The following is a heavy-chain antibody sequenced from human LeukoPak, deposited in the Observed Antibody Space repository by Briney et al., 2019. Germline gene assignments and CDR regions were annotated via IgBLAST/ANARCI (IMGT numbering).Heavy chain of an antibody. V-gene: IGHV3-64*01. Sequence: GGSLRLSCAASGFTFSSYAMHWVRQAPGKGLEYVSAISSNGGSTYYANSVKGRFTISRDNSKNTLYLQMGSLRAEDMAVYYCARALWSYGSGSLNYDYWGQGTLVTVSS. J-gene: IGHJ4*02. CDR3: ARALWSYGSGSLNYDY. D-gene: IGHD3-10*01. CDR1: GFTFSSYA. CDR2: ISSNGGST.